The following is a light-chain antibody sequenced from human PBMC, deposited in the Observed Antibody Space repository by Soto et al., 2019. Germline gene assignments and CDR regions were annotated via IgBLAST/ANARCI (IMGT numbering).Light chain of an antibody. Sequence: ETVLTLSPGTLCLSPGERATLSCRASQTVSSTYLAWYQQKPGQAPRLLIYGASNRATGIPARFSGSGSGTDFTLTISSLEPEDFAVYYCQQRSNWPPITFGQGTRLEIK. J-gene: IGKJ5*01. CDR2: GAS. CDR1: QTVSSTY. V-gene: IGKV3-11*01. CDR3: QQRSNWPPIT.